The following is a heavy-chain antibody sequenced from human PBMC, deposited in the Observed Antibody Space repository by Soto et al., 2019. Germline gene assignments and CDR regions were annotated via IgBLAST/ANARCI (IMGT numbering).Heavy chain of an antibody. CDR1: GFTFSSYA. V-gene: IGHV3-23*01. J-gene: IGHJ5*02. D-gene: IGHD6-6*01. CDR2: ISGSGGST. Sequence: EVQLLESGGGLVQPGGSLRLSCAASGFTFSSYAMSWVRQAPGKGLEWVSAISGSGGSTYYADSVKGRFTISRDNSKNTLYLQMNSLRAEDTAVYYCAKDLALGIAARLYNWFDPWGQGTLVTVSS. CDR3: AKDLALGIAARLYNWFDP.